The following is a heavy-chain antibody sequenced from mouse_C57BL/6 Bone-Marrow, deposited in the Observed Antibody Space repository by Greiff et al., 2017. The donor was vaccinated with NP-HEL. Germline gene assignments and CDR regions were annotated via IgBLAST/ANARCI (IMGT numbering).Heavy chain of an antibody. D-gene: IGHD2-4*01. J-gene: IGHJ3*01. Sequence: QVQLQQSGAELARPGASVKMSCKASGYTFTSYTMHWVKQRPGQGLEWIGYINPSSGYTKYNQKFKDKATLTADKSSSTAYMQLSSLTSEDSAVYYCARLGDYDERFAYWGQGTLVTVSA. CDR3: ARLGDYDERFAY. CDR2: INPSSGYT. V-gene: IGHV1-4*01. CDR1: GYTFTSYT.